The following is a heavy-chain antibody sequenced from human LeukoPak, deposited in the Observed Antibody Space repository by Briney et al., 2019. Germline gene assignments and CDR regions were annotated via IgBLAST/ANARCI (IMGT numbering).Heavy chain of an antibody. CDR2: IYSDNT. CDR3: ARSPQSGSGWYDYFDY. Sequence: PGGSLRLSCTVSGFTVSSNSMSWVRQAPGKGLEWVSFIYSDNTHYSDSVKGRFTISRDNSKKTLYLQMNSLRAEDTAVYYCARSPQSGSGWYDYFDYWGQGTLVTVSS. V-gene: IGHV3-53*01. J-gene: IGHJ4*02. CDR1: GFTVSSNS. D-gene: IGHD6-19*01.